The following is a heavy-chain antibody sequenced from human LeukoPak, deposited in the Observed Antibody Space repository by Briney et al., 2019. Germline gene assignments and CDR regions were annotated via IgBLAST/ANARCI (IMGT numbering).Heavy chain of an antibody. Sequence: PGGSLRLSCAASGFTFSNYAMSWVRQAPGKGLEWVSGITGSGGSTNYADSVKGRFTISRDNSKNTLYLQMSSLRAKDTAVYYCTGGGWSTDAFDIWGQGTMVTVSS. CDR2: ITGSGGST. CDR1: GFTFSNYA. V-gene: IGHV3-23*01. J-gene: IGHJ3*02. D-gene: IGHD6-19*01. CDR3: TGGGWSTDAFDI.